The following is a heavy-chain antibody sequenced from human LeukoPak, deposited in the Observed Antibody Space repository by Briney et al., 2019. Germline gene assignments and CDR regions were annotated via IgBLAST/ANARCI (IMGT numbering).Heavy chain of an antibody. J-gene: IGHJ6*03. D-gene: IGHD3-3*01. CDR1: GGSISSGGYY. CDR3: ARECRSGPNTYYDFWSGYYIYYYMDV. V-gene: IGHV4-31*03. CDR2: IYYSGST. Sequence: SETLSLTCTVSGGSISSGGYYWSRIRQHPGKGLEWIGYIYYSGSTYYNPSLTSRVTISVDTSKNQFSLKLSSVTGADTAVYYCARECRSGPNTYYDFWSGYYIYYYMDVWGKGTTVTVSS.